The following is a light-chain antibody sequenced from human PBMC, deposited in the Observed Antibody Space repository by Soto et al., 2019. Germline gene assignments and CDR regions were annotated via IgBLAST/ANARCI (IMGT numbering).Light chain of an antibody. CDR2: DSN. CDR1: SSNIGSNS. V-gene: IGLV1-51*01. Sequence: QSVLTQPPSVSAAPGQKVTISCSGTSSNIGSNSVSWYQQLPGKAPKLLIYDSNKRPSGIPHRFSASKSGSSAPLGTTGLQAGDEADYYCGKWDSSLTAVFGGGTQLTVL. J-gene: IGLJ7*01. CDR3: GKWDSSLTAV.